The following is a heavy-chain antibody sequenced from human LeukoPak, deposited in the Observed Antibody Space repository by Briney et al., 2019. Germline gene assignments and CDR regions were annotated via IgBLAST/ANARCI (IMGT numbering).Heavy chain of an antibody. CDR2: INHSGST. D-gene: IGHD3-22*01. V-gene: IGHV4-34*01. CDR3: ARGQGGSSHYYDRGTYYFDY. CDR1: GGSFSGYY. J-gene: IGHJ4*02. Sequence: SETLSLTCAVYGGSFSGYYWSWIRQPPGKGLEWIGEINHSGSTNYNPSLKSRVTISVDTSKNQFSLKLSSVTAADTAVYYCARGQGGSSHYYDRGTYYFDYWGQGTLITVSS.